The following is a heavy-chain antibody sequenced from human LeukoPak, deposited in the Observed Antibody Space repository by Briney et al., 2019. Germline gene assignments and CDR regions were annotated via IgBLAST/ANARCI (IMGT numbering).Heavy chain of an antibody. J-gene: IGHJ4*02. CDR2: IIPIFGTA. CDR1: GGTFSSYA. D-gene: IGHD6-19*01. CDR3: AHTGYSSGWYYFDY. V-gene: IGHV1-69*01. Sequence: SVKVSCKASGGTFSSYAISWVRQAPGQGLEWMGGIIPIFGTANYAQKFQGRVAITADESTSTAYMELSSLRSEDTAVYYCAHTGYSSGWYYFDYWGQGTLVTVSS.